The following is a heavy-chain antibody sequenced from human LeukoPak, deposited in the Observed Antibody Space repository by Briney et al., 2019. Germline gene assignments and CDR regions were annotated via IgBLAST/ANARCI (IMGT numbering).Heavy chain of an antibody. J-gene: IGHJ4*02. CDR2: LSGLGRST. D-gene: IGHD5-12*01. Sequence: AVSLRLYCTASGFTFSNYAMSWVRQAPGKGLVWVSALSGLGRSTYYADSVKGRFTISRHNTKNILYLQVNSLRADDTAIYYCAKVQVPGSGYVDYFDHWGQGTPVTVSS. CDR3: AKVQVPGSGYVDYFDH. V-gene: IGHV3-23*01. CDR1: GFTFSNYA.